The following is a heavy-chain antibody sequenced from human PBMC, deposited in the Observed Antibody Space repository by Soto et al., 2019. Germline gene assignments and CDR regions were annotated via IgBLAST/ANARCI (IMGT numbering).Heavy chain of an antibody. J-gene: IGHJ5*02. D-gene: IGHD3-22*01. CDR3: ARPGNYDDSSGYYIAPDWVDP. CDR1: GYTFTSYG. CDR2: ISAYNGNT. V-gene: IGHV1-18*01. Sequence: QVQLVQSGAEVKKPGASVKVSCKASGYTFTSYGISWVRQAPGQGLEWMGWISAYNGNTNYAQKLQGRVTMTTDTSTSTAYMELRSLRSDDTAVYYCARPGNYDDSSGYYIAPDWVDPWGQGTLVTVSS.